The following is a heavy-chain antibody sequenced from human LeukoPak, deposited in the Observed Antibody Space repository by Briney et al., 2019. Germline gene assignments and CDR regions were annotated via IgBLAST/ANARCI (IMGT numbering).Heavy chain of an antibody. V-gene: IGHV4-61*02. CDR3: ARERDGSGTQRGLDY. Sequence: PSQTLSLTCTVSGGSISSGSYYWSWIQQPAGKGLEWIGRIYTSGSTNCNPPLKSRVAISVDTSKNQFSLNLSSVTAADTAVYYCARERDGSGTQRGLDYWGQGTLVTVSS. J-gene: IGHJ4*02. CDR1: GGSISSGSYY. D-gene: IGHD3-10*01. CDR2: IYTSGST.